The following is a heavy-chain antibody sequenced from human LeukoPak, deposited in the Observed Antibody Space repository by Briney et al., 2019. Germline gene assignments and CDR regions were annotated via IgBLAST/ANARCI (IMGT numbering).Heavy chain of an antibody. D-gene: IGHD1-1*01. V-gene: IGHV4-61*03. CDR2: IYXSGST. CDR3: ARDRPPNWNDAYYYGMDV. J-gene: IGHJ6*02. Sequence: IYXSGSTNYNPSLKSRVTISVDTSKNHFSLKLSSVTAADTAVYYCARDRPPNWNDAYYYGMDVWGQGTTVTVSS.